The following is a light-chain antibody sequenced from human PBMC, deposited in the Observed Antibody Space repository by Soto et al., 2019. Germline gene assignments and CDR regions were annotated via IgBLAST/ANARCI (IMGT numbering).Light chain of an antibody. V-gene: IGKV1-39*01. Sequence: DIQMTQSPSSLSASVGDRVTITCRASQSISSYLNWYQQKPGKAPKLLIYAASSLQSGVPSRFSGSGSGTDFTLTISSLQPEDFATYYCQQSHSTPMVTFGPGTKADIK. CDR1: QSISSY. CDR3: QQSHSTPMVT. CDR2: AAS. J-gene: IGKJ3*01.